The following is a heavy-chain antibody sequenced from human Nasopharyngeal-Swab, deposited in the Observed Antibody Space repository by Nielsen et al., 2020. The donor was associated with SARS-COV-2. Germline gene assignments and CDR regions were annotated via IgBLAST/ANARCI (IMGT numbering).Heavy chain of an antibody. V-gene: IGHV4-39*01. CDR1: GGSISSSSYY. D-gene: IGHD3-22*01. J-gene: IGHJ6*02. CDR3: ARVIYDSSAYYAGFSVRRGKYYGMDV. CDR2: IYYSGST. Sequence: SETLSLTCTVSGGSISSSSYYWGWIRQPPVKGLEWIGSIYYSGSTYYNPSLKSRVTISVDTSKNQFSLKLSSVTAADTAVYYCARVIYDSSAYYAGFSVRRGKYYGMDVWGQGTTVTVSS.